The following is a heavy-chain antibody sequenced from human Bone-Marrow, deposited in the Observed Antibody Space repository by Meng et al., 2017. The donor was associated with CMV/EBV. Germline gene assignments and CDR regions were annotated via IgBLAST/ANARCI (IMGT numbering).Heavy chain of an antibody. V-gene: IGHV1-69*10. J-gene: IGHJ4*02. CDR1: GGTFSSYA. CDR3: ARGAYYYDSSGYWYFDY. Sequence: SVKVSCKASGGTFSSYAISWVRQAPGQGLEWMGGIISILGIANYAQKFQGRVTITADKSTSTAYMELSSLRSEDTAVYYCARGAYYYDSSGYWYFDYWGQGTLVTVSS. D-gene: IGHD3-22*01. CDR2: IISILGIA.